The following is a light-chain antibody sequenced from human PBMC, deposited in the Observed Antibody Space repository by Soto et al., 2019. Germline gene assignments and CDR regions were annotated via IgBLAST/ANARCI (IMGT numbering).Light chain of an antibody. CDR2: GAS. V-gene: IGKV3-20*01. J-gene: IGKJ4*01. Sequence: EIVLTQSPGTLSFSPGERATLSCRASQSVSNNYLAWYQQKPGQAPRLLIYGASSRATGIPDRFSGSGSGTDFSLTISRLEPEHFAVYYCQQYGSSPLTFGGGTKVDIK. CDR1: QSVSNNY. CDR3: QQYGSSPLT.